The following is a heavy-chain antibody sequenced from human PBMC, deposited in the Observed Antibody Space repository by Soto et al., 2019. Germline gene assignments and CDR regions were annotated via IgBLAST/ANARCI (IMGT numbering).Heavy chain of an antibody. Sequence: SVKVSCKASGGTFSSYTISWVRQAPGQGLEWMGRIIPILGIANYAQKFQGRVTITADKSSSTAYMELSSLRSEDTAVYYWASFPAPGGSGWYYWGQGTLVTVSS. D-gene: IGHD6-19*01. V-gene: IGHV1-69*02. CDR3: ASFPAPGGSGWYY. CDR2: IIPILGIA. CDR1: GGTFSSYT. J-gene: IGHJ4*02.